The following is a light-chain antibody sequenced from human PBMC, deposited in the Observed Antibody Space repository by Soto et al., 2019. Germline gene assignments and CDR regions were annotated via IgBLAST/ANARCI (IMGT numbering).Light chain of an antibody. CDR2: KAT. V-gene: IGKV1-5*03. CDR1: QNIGSW. Sequence: DIQMTQSPSTLSASVGDGFTITCRASQNIGSWLAWYQQKPGEAPKLLISKATNLQSGVPSRFSGSGSGTDFTLTISSLQPEDFATYYCLQDYNYPITFGQGTRLEIK. CDR3: LQDYNYPIT. J-gene: IGKJ5*01.